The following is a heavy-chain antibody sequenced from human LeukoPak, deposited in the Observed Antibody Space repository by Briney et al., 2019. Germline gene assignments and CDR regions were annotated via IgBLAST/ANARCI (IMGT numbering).Heavy chain of an antibody. V-gene: IGHV4-34*01. J-gene: IGHJ4*02. CDR2: INHSGST. D-gene: IGHD6-19*01. CDR1: GGSFSGYY. Sequence: SETLPLTCAVYGGSFSGYYWSWIRQPPGKGLEWIGEINHSGSTNYNPSLKSRVTISVDTSKNQFSLKLSSVTAADTAVYYCARATRGGWSTPYYFDYWGQGTLVTVSS. CDR3: ARATRGGWSTPYYFDY.